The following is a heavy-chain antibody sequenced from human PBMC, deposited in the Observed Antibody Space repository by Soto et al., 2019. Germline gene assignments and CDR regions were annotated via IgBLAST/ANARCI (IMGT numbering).Heavy chain of an antibody. CDR1: GYSFTSYW. D-gene: IGHD2-15*01. CDR3: ASGYCSGGSCYSGGVY. Sequence: PGESLKISCKGSGYSFTSYWIGWVRQMPGKGLEWMGIIYPGDSDTRYGPSFQGQVTISADKSISTAYLQWSSLKASDTAMYYCASGYCSGGSCYSGGVYWGQGTLVTVSS. J-gene: IGHJ4*02. V-gene: IGHV5-51*01. CDR2: IYPGDSDT.